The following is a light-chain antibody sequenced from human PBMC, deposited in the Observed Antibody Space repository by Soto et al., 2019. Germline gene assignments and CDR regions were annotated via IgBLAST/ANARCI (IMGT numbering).Light chain of an antibody. Sequence: IVLTQSRASLSLSPWESAXLSCRATSGVGGHLDRYQQEPGQAPRLXXYESSSRPHDIPARCSGSGSGTDFTLTISSLEPDDFALYYCQQRSNWPITFGQGTRLEIK. CDR2: ESS. CDR1: SGVGGH. V-gene: IGKV3-11*01. CDR3: QQRSNWPIT. J-gene: IGKJ5*01.